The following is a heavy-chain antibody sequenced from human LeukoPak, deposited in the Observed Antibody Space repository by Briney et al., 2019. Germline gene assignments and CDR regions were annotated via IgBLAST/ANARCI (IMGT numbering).Heavy chain of an antibody. V-gene: IGHV3-23*01. D-gene: IGHD3-10*01. CDR3: AKDRERGYYGSGSYLN. CDR1: GFTLSSYA. CDR2: ISGSGGST. Sequence: GGSLTLSCAASGFTLSSYAMSWVRQAPGKGLEWVSAISGSGGSTYYADSVKGRFTISRDNSKNTLYLQMNSLRAEDTAVYYCAKDRERGYYGSGSYLNWGQGTLVTVSS. J-gene: IGHJ4*02.